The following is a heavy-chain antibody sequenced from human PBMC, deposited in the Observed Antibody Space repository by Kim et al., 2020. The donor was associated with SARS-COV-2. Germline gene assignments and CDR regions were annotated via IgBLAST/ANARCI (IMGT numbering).Heavy chain of an antibody. D-gene: IGHD3-3*01. J-gene: IGHJ4*02. V-gene: IGHV4-39*01. CDR1: GGSISSSSYY. Sequence: SETLSLTCTVSGGSISSSSYYWGWIRQPPGKGLEWIGSIYYSGSTYYNPSLKSRVTISVDTSKNQFSLKLSSVTAADTAVYYCARNDFWRGCYDYWGQGT. CDR3: ARNDFWRGCYDY. CDR2: IYYSGST.